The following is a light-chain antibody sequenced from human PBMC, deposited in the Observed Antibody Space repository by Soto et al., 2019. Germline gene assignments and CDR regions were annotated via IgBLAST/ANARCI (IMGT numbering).Light chain of an antibody. CDR3: QQYYDAPYT. CDR1: QSVLYSSNEKNY. Sequence: DIVMTQSPDSLAVSLGERATINCKSSQSVLYSSNEKNYLAWYQQKPGQPPKLLLYWASTRESGVPDRFSGSGSETDFTLTVSNLQAADAAVYYCQQYYDAPYTFGQGTKLEIK. CDR2: WAS. J-gene: IGKJ2*01. V-gene: IGKV4-1*01.